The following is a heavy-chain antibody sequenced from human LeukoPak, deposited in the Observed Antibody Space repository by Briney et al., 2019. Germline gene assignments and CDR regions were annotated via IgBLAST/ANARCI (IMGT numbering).Heavy chain of an antibody. D-gene: IGHD3-3*01. CDR3: ARGPARRITIFGVVPDAFDI. V-gene: IGHV4-59*08. J-gene: IGHJ3*02. CDR2: IYDSGT. Sequence: SETLSLTCTVSGGFISSYYLNWIRQPPGKGLEWIGYIYDSGTNYNPSLKSRVTISVDTSKNQFSLKLSSVTAADTAVYYCARGPARRITIFGVVPDAFDIWGQGTMVTVSS. CDR1: GGFISSYY.